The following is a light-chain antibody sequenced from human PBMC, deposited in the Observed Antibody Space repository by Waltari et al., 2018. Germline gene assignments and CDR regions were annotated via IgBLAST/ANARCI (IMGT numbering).Light chain of an antibody. CDR1: SGDVGGYQY. Sequence: QSALTQPASVSGSPGPSITISCPGTSGDVGGYQYVSWYQQHPGKAPKLMIYDVTNRPSGVSNRFSGSKSGNTASLTISGLQAEDEADYYCSSYTSSSTLAFGGGTKLTVL. CDR3: SSYTSSSTLA. V-gene: IGLV2-14*03. J-gene: IGLJ2*01. CDR2: DVT.